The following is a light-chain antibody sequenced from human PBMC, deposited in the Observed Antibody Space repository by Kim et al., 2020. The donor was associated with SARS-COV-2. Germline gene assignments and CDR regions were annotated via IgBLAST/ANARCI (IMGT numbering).Light chain of an antibody. CDR2: EVT. V-gene: IGLV2-8*01. CDR3: LSHGGYDYV. CDR1: KGDLGSYRY. Sequence: PGQSVAISCSGPKGDLGSYRYVSWYQQHPGKSPKLIIYEVTKRPSGVPDRFSGSMSGNTASLTISGLQTDDEADYYCLSHGGYDYVFGTGTKVTVL. J-gene: IGLJ1*01.